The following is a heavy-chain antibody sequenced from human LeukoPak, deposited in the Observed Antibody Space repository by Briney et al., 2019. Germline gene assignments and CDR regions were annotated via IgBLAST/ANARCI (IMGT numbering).Heavy chain of an antibody. D-gene: IGHD4-23*01. CDR3: ARLLRWQIWVSGAFDI. Sequence: PGESLKISCKGSGYSFTSYWIGWVRQMPGKGLEWMGIIYPGDSDTRYSPSFQGQVTISADKSISTAYLQWSSLKASDTAMYYCARLLRWQIWVSGAFDIWGQGTMVTVSS. V-gene: IGHV5-51*01. CDR1: GYSFTSYW. CDR2: IYPGDSDT. J-gene: IGHJ3*02.